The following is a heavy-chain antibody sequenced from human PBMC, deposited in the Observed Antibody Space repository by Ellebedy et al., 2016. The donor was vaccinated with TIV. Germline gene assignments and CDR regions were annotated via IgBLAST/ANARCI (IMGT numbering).Heavy chain of an antibody. D-gene: IGHD3-10*01. J-gene: IGHJ4*02. CDR2: ISRNSDHI. V-gene: IGHV3-21*01. CDR3: AGRGY. Sequence: GGSLRLSXSASGFSIVSHSLNWVRQAPGKGLEWVSFISRNSDHIYYTKSVKGRFTISRDNAKNSLYLQMNSLRAEDTAVYYCAGRGYWGQGTLVTVSS. CDR1: GFSIVSHS.